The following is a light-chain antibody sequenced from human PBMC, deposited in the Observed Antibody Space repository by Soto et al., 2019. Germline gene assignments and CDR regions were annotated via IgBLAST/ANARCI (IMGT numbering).Light chain of an antibody. CDR1: SSNIGRDT. Sequence: QAVVTQPPSASGTPGQRVTISCSGSSSNIGRDTVNWYLQLPGTAPKLLIYSNNQRPSGVSDRFSGSKSGTSASLAISGLQSEDEADYYCASWDGSLNGWVFGGGTQLTVL. V-gene: IGLV1-44*01. CDR3: ASWDGSLNGWV. CDR2: SNN. J-gene: IGLJ3*02.